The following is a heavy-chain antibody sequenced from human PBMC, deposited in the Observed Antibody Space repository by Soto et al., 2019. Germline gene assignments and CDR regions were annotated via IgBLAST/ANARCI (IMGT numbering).Heavy chain of an antibody. Sequence: EVQLVESGGGLVQPGRSLRLSCAASGFTFDDYAMHWVRQGPGKGLEWVSSITWNGNKTGYADSVKGRFTVSRDNAKNSLYLRMSSLRPEDTAFYYCVRRRRSVWSYDFWGQGALVTVSS. J-gene: IGHJ4*02. CDR2: ITWNGNKT. D-gene: IGHD6-19*01. CDR3: VRRRRSVWSYDF. CDR1: GFTFDDYA. V-gene: IGHV3-9*01.